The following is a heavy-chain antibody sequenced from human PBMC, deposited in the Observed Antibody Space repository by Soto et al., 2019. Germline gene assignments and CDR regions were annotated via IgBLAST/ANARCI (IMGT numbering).Heavy chain of an antibody. CDR2: IVVGSGNT. D-gene: IGHD3-3*01. Sequence: SVKVSCKASGFTFTSSAVQWVRQARGQRLEWIGWIVVGSGNTNYAQKFQERVTITRDMSTSTAYMELSSLRSEDTAVYYCAADRDYDFWSGYLRPYYYGMDVWGQGTTVTVS. J-gene: IGHJ6*02. V-gene: IGHV1-58*01. CDR3: AADRDYDFWSGYLRPYYYGMDV. CDR1: GFTFTSSA.